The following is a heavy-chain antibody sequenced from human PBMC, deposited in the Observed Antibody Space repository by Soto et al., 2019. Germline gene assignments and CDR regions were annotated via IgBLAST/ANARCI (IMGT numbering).Heavy chain of an antibody. D-gene: IGHD3-3*01. CDR3: ARDQVAYYDFWSGSAADY. V-gene: IGHV3-33*01. Sequence: GGSLRLSCAASGFTFSSYGMHWVRQAPGKGLEWVAVIWYDGSNKYYADSVKGRFTISRDNSKNTLYLQMNSLRAEDTAVYYCARDQVAYYDFWSGSAADYWGQGTLVTVSS. J-gene: IGHJ4*02. CDR2: IWYDGSNK. CDR1: GFTFSSYG.